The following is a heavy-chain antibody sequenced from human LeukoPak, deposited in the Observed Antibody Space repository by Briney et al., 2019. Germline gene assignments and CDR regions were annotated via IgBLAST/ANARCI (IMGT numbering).Heavy chain of an antibody. CDR2: ISWNSGSI. Sequence: GRSLRLSCAASGFTFDDYAMHWVRQAPGNGLEWVSGISWNSGSIGYADSVKGRFTISRDNAKNSLYLQMNSLRAEDTALYYCAKEGRVSIAAYRAFDPWGQGTLVTVSS. CDR3: AKEGRVSIAAYRAFDP. D-gene: IGHD6-6*01. V-gene: IGHV3-9*01. CDR1: GFTFDDYA. J-gene: IGHJ5*02.